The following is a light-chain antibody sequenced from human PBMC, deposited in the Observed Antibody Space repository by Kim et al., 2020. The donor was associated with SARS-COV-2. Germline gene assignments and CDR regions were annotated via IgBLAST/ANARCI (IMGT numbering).Light chain of an antibody. J-gene: IGKJ2*02. CDR2: GTS. CDR3: QQYNSWTLRCT. CDR1: LSFGST. Sequence: YPGERATLSCRASLSFGSTLAWYQQKPGQAPRLLIYGTSTRATGIPARFSGSGSGTEFTLTISSLRSDDFAVYYCQQYNSWTLRCTFGQGTKLEI. V-gene: IGKV3-15*01.